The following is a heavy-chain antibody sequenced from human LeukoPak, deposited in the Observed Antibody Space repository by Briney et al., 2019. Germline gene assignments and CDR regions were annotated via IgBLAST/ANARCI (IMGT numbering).Heavy chain of an antibody. J-gene: IGHJ6*03. D-gene: IGHD4-23*01. CDR2: MNPNSGNT. CDR3: ARGFELHDLYYYYYYMDV. Sequence: ASVKVSCKASGYTFTSYDINWVRQATGQGLEWMGWMNPNSGNTGYAQKFQGRVTMTRNTSISTAYMELSSLRSEDTAVYYCARGFELHDLYYYYYYMDVWGKGTTVTVSS. V-gene: IGHV1-8*01. CDR1: GYTFTSYD.